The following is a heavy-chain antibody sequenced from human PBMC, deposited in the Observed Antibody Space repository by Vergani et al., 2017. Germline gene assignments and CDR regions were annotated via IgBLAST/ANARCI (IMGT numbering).Heavy chain of an antibody. Sequence: QVQLVESGGGVVQPGGSLRLSCAASGFTFSSYGMHWVRQAPGKGLEWVAFIRYDGSNKYYADSVKGRFTISRDNSKNTLYLQMNSLRDEDTAVYYCAKDRHDAARWGSGSYQGGFDYWGQGTLVTVSS. CDR2: IRYDGSNK. D-gene: IGHD1-26*01. J-gene: IGHJ4*02. CDR1: GFTFSSYG. V-gene: IGHV3-30*02. CDR3: AKDRHDAARWGSGSYQGGFDY.